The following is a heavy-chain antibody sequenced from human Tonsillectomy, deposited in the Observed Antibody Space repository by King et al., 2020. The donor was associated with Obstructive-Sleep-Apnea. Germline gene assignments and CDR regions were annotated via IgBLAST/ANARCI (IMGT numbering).Heavy chain of an antibody. CDR2: IRFDGCKT. CDR3: AKDLGMGSQLDL. D-gene: IGHD7-27*01. J-gene: IGHJ4*02. CDR1: GFTFSSYG. Sequence: VQLVESGGGVVQPGGSLRLSCAASGFTFSSYGMHWVRQAPGKGLEWVTFIRFDGCKTYYADSVEGRFTISRDKSKSTLYLQMNNLRPEDTAFYYCAKDLGMGSQLDLRGPGTLVTVSS. V-gene: IGHV3-30*02.